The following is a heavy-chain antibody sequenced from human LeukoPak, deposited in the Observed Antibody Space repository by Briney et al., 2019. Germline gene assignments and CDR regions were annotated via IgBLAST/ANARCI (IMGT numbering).Heavy chain of an antibody. CDR3: AREGNDYGDYFWTY. D-gene: IGHD4-17*01. J-gene: IGHJ4*02. Sequence: PGGSLRLSCVASGFTVRSSYMSWVRQAPGKGLEWVSVIYSGGSTYYADSVKGRFTISRDDSKDTPYLQMNSLRAEDTAVYYCAREGNDYGDYFWTYWGQGTLVTVSS. CDR2: IYSGGST. CDR1: GFTVRSSY. V-gene: IGHV3-53*01.